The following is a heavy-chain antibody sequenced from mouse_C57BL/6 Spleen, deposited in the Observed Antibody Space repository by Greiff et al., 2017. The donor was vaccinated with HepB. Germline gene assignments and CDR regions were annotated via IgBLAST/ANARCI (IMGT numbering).Heavy chain of an antibody. Sequence: VQLQQSGAELVRPGASVKLSCKASGYTFTDYYINWVKQRPGQGLEWIARIYPGSGNTYYNEKFKGKATLTAEKSSSTAYMQLSSLTSEDSAVYFCARGGYYIDYWGQGTTPTVSS. J-gene: IGHJ2*01. CDR2: IYPGSGNT. V-gene: IGHV1-76*01. CDR3: ARGGYYIDY. CDR1: GYTFTDYY.